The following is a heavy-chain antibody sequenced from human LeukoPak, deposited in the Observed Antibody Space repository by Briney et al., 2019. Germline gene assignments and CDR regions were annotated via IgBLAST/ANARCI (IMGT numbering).Heavy chain of an antibody. CDR3: ARPYYYDSRIDP. D-gene: IGHD3-22*01. Sequence: PAQPLSCNCTASGVSSSNGDYFWSWIRQPPWKGLAWIAYMYYSGSTYYNPSLKSRVTMSADTSKNQLSLKLSSVTAADTAVYYCARPYYYDSRIDPWGQGILVTVSS. CDR2: MYYSGST. CDR1: GVSSSNGDYF. J-gene: IGHJ5*02. V-gene: IGHV4-30-4*01.